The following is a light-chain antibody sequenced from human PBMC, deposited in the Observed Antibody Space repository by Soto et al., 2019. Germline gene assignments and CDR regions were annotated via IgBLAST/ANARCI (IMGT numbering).Light chain of an antibody. Sequence: EIVLTQSPATLSLSPGERATLSCRASQSVSSFLVWYQQKPGQAPRLLIYDLSSRATGVPARFSGSGSGTKDILTISSLVPEASAAYYCPPRINWPLCFGGGNKVEIK. CDR3: PPRINWPLC. CDR1: QSVSSF. J-gene: IGKJ4*01. CDR2: DLS. V-gene: IGKV3-11*01.